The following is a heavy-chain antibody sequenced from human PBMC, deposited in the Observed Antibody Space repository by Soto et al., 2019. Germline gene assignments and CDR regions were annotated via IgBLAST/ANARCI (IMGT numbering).Heavy chain of an antibody. CDR2: IYYSGST. V-gene: IGHV4-59*08. Sequence: SETLSLTCTVSGGSISSYYWSWIRQPPGKGLEWIGYIYYSGSTNYNPSLKSRVTISVDTSKNQFSLKLSSVTAADTAVYYCARLDYYGSGSYYVDYWGQGTLVTVSS. CDR3: ARLDYYGSGSYYVDY. D-gene: IGHD3-10*01. J-gene: IGHJ4*02. CDR1: GGSISSYY.